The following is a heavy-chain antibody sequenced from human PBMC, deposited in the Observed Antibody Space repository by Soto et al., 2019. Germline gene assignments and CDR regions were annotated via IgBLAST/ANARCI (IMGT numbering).Heavy chain of an antibody. CDR3: ARGTTTLQREDRLDY. D-gene: IGHD2-2*01. J-gene: IGHJ4*02. V-gene: IGHV3-21*01. Sequence: PGGSLRLSCVASGFTFSDYSMNWVRQGPGKGLEWVSSISTTGTHIYYGDSLKGRFTVSRDNVKNSLYLQMSSLRAEDTAVYYCARGTTTLQREDRLDYWGQGTLVTVSS. CDR1: GFTFSDYS. CDR2: ISTTGTHI.